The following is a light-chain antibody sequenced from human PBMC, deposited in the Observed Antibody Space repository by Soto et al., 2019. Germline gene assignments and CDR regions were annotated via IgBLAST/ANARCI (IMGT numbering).Light chain of an antibody. Sequence: NFMLTQPHSVSESPGKTVTISCTRSSGSIASNYVQWYQQRPGSAPTTVIYEDNQRPSGVPDRFSGSIDSSSNSASLTISGLKTEDEADYYCQSYDSSMVEFGGGTKLTVL. V-gene: IGLV6-57*04. CDR3: QSYDSSMVE. J-gene: IGLJ2*01. CDR1: SGSIASNY. CDR2: EDN.